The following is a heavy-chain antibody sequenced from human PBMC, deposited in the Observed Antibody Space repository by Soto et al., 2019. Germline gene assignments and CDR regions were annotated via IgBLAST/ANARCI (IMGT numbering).Heavy chain of an antibody. D-gene: IGHD2-15*01. CDR1: GFTVSGNY. J-gene: IGHJ4*02. CDR3: GCKTKLRFHFDY. CDR2: IYSGGRP. Sequence: EVQLVESGGALVQPGGSLRLSCTASGFTVSGNYMSWVRQAPGKGLEWVSIIYSGGRPYYADSVKGRFTISTDNSKNTLFLQMNSLRAEDTAVYYCGCKTKLRFHFDYWGQGTLVTVSS. V-gene: IGHV3-66*01.